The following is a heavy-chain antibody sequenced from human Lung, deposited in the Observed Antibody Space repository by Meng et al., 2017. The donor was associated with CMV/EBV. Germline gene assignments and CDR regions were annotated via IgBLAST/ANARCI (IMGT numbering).Heavy chain of an antibody. CDR2: IYLRDSET. V-gene: IGHV5-51*01. D-gene: IGHD3-9*01. CDR3: ARHSDDILTGYFVPPFDY. J-gene: IGHJ4*02. Sequence: ESLSLXXESPGYNFWIGWVRQMPGKGLEWMGIIYLRDSETKYSPSFQGQVTISADKSINTAYLQWSSLKATDTAMYYCARHSDDILTGYFVPPFDYWGQGXLVTVSS. CDR1: GYNFW.